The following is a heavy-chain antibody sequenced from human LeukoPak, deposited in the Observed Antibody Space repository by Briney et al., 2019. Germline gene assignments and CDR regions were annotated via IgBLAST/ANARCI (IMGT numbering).Heavy chain of an antibody. CDR1: GYTFTSYD. J-gene: IGHJ4*02. CDR2: MNPNSGNT. D-gene: IGHD6-13*01. V-gene: IGHV1-8*01. Sequence: GASVKVSCKASGYTFTSYDINWVRQATGQGLEWMGWMNPNSGNTGYAQKFQGRVTMTRSTSISTAYMELSSLRSEDTAVYYCARVPGYSSSWYRRDFDYWGQGTLVTVSS. CDR3: ARVPGYSSSWYRRDFDY.